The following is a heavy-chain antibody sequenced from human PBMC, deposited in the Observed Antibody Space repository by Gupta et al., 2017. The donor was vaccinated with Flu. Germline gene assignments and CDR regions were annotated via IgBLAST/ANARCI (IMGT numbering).Heavy chain of an antibody. CDR2: ISYRGST. CDR1: GGSISSSSYY. CDR3: ARDSGDSYNNPRAFDI. D-gene: IGHD2-21*02. V-gene: IGHV4-39*02. Sequence: QLQLQESGPGLVKPSETLSLTCTVSGGSISSSSYYWGWIRQPPGKGLDWIGSISYRGSTYYNPSLKSRVSISVDTSKSQFSLKLSSVTAADTAAFYCARDSGDSYNNPRAFDIWGQGTVVTVSS. J-gene: IGHJ3*02.